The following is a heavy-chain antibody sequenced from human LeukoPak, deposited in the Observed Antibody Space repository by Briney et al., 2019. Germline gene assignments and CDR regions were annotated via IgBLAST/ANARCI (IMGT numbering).Heavy chain of an antibody. Sequence: GRSLILSCAASGFIFSTYGMHWVRQAPGKGLEWVAIIWYDGSNEYYADSVKGRFTISRDNSKNTLYLQMNSLRAEDTAVYFCASSTMTTRGVSAFDLWGQGTLVTVSS. CDR1: GFIFSTYG. V-gene: IGHV3-33*01. D-gene: IGHD4-17*01. J-gene: IGHJ3*01. CDR3: ASSTMTTRGVSAFDL. CDR2: IWYDGSNE.